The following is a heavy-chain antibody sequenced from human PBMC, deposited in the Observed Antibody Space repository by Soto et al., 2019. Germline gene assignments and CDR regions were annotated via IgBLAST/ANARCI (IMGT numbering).Heavy chain of an antibody. CDR3: ARVLSGSSLFDY. CDR1: GGSISDSY. Sequence: SETLSLTCTVSGGSISDSYWSWIRQPPGKGLEWIGYISYSGSTNYNPSLKSRVTISVDTSKNQFSLNLSSVTAADTAVYYCARVLSGSSLFDYWGQGTLVTVSS. V-gene: IGHV4-59*01. CDR2: ISYSGST. J-gene: IGHJ4*02. D-gene: IGHD1-26*01.